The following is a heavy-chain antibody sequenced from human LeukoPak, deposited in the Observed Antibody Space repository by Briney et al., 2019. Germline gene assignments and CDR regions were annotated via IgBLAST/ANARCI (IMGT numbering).Heavy chain of an antibody. CDR3: ARGRDFDWLLSYFDY. J-gene: IGHJ4*02. V-gene: IGHV3-48*01. CDR1: GFIFSSYG. Sequence: GGSLRLSCAASGFIFSSYGMHWVRQAPGKGLEWVSYISSSSSTIYYADSVKGRFTISRDNAKNSLYLQMNSLRAEDTAVYYCARGRDFDWLLSYFDYWGQGTLVTVSS. CDR2: ISSSSSTI. D-gene: IGHD3-9*01.